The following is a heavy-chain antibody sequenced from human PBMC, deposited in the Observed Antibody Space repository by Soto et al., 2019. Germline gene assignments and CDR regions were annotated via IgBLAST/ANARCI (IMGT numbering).Heavy chain of an antibody. D-gene: IGHD3-10*01. Sequence: GGSLRLSCAASGFTFSDYYMSWIRQAPGKGLEWVSYISSSGSTIYYADSVKGRFTISRDNAKNSLYLQMNSLRAEDTAVYYCASDTYYYGSGSFIAFDIWGQGTMVTVSS. CDR3: ASDTYYYGSGSFIAFDI. CDR2: ISSSGSTI. CDR1: GFTFSDYY. V-gene: IGHV3-11*01. J-gene: IGHJ3*02.